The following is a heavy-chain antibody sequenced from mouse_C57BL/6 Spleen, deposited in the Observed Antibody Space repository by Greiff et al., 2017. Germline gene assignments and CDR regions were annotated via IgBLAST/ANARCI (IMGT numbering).Heavy chain of an antibody. J-gene: IGHJ2*01. D-gene: IGHD1-1*01. Sequence: EVMLVESGGGLVKPGGSLKLSCAASGFTFSSYAMSWVRQTPEKRLEWVATISDGGSYTYYPDNVKGRFTISRDNAKNNLYLQMSHLKSEDTAMYYCARGGYYGSSYDYWGQGTTLTVSS. CDR1: GFTFSSYA. CDR3: ARGGYYGSSYDY. V-gene: IGHV5-4*03. CDR2: ISDGGSYT.